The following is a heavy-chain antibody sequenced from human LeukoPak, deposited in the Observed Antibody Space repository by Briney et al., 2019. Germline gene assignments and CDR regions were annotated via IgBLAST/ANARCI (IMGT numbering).Heavy chain of an antibody. Sequence: SETLSLTCIVSGGSISSYYWSWIRQPPGKGLEWIGYIYYSGSTNYNPSLKRRVTISVATSKNQFSLKLSSVTAADTAVYYCARSGYSYGADAFDIWGQGTMVTVSS. CDR1: GGSISSYY. CDR2: IYYSGST. CDR3: ARSGYSYGADAFDI. V-gene: IGHV4-59*01. J-gene: IGHJ3*02. D-gene: IGHD5-18*01.